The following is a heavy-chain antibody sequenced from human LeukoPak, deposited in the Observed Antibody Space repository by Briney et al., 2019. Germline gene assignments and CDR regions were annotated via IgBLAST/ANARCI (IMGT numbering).Heavy chain of an antibody. D-gene: IGHD3-22*01. CDR1: GFSLNTRGVG. J-gene: IGHJ4*02. Sequence: ESGPTLVNPTQTLTLTGTFSGFSLNTRGVGVGWIRQRPGRALEWLALIYWDDNRRYSPSLKSRLTITKDTSKNQVVLTMTNMDPVDTATYFCAHRKNYYDSSVFDNWGQGTLVTVSS. CDR3: AHRKNYYDSSVFDN. CDR2: IYWDDNR. V-gene: IGHV2-5*02.